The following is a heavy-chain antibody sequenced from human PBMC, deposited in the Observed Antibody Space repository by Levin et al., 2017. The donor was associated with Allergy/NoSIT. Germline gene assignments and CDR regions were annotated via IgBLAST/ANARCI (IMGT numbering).Heavy chain of an antibody. CDR2: ISSSSSYT. CDR3: ARLGYCSGGSCYSGWFDP. J-gene: IGHJ5*02. D-gene: IGHD2-15*01. V-gene: IGHV3-11*06. CDR1: GFTFSDYY. Sequence: GESLKISCAASGFTFSDYYMSWIRQAPGKGLEWVSYISSSSSYTNYADSVKGRFTISRDNAKNSLYLQMNSLRAEDTAVYYCARLGYCSGGSCYSGWFDPWGQGTLVTVSS.